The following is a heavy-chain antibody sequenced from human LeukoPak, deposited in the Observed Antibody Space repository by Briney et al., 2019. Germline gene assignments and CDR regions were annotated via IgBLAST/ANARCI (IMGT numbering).Heavy chain of an antibody. J-gene: IGHJ4*02. Sequence: ASVKVSCKGSGYTFTRYGITWVRQAPGQGLEWMGWISTYNGDTKYAQKLQGRVTMTRDTSTNTAYMELRSLISDDTAVYYCARDPSNSSGRYIFFDFWGQGTLVAVSS. D-gene: IGHD6-13*01. CDR3: ARDPSNSSGRYIFFDF. CDR1: GYTFTRYG. CDR2: ISTYNGDT. V-gene: IGHV1-18*01.